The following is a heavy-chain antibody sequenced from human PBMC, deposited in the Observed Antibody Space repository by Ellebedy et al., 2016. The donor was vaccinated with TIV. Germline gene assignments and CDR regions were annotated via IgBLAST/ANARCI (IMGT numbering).Heavy chain of an antibody. CDR3: ARDLGITGDEDY. V-gene: IGHV3-48*02. J-gene: IGHJ4*02. Sequence: PGGSLRLSCAASGFTFNTYAMTWVRQAPGKGLEWLAYIGYSGSRNCVYYAKSVKGRFSISRADAKNSLYLQMNSLRDEDTAVYYCARDLGITGDEDYWGQGTLVIVSS. D-gene: IGHD1-14*01. CDR1: GFTFNTYA. CDR2: IGYSGSRNCV.